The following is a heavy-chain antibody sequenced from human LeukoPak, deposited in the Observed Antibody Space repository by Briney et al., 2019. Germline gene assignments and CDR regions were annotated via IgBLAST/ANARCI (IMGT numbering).Heavy chain of an antibody. CDR3: ARHRYSSSWYPTTFDP. V-gene: IGHV4-39*01. CDR1: GGSFSGYY. CDR2: IYYSGST. Sequence: SETLSLTCAVYGGSFSGYYWGWIRQPPGKGLEWIGSIYYSGSTYYNPSLKSRVTISVDTSKNQFSLKPSSVTAADTAVYYCARHRYSSSWYPTTFDPWGQGTLVTVSS. J-gene: IGHJ5*02. D-gene: IGHD6-13*01.